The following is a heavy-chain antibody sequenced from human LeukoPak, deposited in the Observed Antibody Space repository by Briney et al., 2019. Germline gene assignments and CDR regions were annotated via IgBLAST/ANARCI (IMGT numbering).Heavy chain of an antibody. CDR1: GYTFTGYY. D-gene: IGHD6-19*01. V-gene: IGHV1-2*02. Sequence: ASVKVSCKASGYTFTGYYMHWVRQAPGQGLEWMGWINPNSGGTNYAQKFQGRVTMNRDTSISTAYMELSRLRSDDTAVYYCARTIAVAGTWGSWFDPWGQGTLVTVSS. J-gene: IGHJ5*02. CDR3: ARTIAVAGTWGSWFDP. CDR2: INPNSGGT.